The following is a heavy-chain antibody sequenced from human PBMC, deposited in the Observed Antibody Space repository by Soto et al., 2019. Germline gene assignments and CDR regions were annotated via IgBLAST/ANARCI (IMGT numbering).Heavy chain of an antibody. CDR2: ISGSGGST. V-gene: IGHV3-23*01. CDR3: AKDLRSYCSSTSCYIDWFDP. D-gene: IGHD2-2*02. J-gene: IGHJ5*02. CDR1: GFTLSSYA. Sequence: LRLSCAASGFTLSSYAMSWVRQAPGKGLEWVSAISGSGGSTYYADSVKGRFTISRDNSKNTLYLQMNSLRAEDTAVYYCAKDLRSYCSSTSCYIDWFDPWGQGTLVTVSS.